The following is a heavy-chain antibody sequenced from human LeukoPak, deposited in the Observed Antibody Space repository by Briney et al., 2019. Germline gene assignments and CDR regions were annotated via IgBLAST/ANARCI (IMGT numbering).Heavy chain of an antibody. CDR3: ASGVGAGAKQTDAFDI. CDR2: IYPGDSDT. V-gene: IGHV5-51*01. CDR1: GYSFTSYW. D-gene: IGHD2-8*01. J-gene: IGHJ3*02. Sequence: GESLKISCKGSGYSFTSYWIGWVRQMPGKGLEWMGIIYPGDSDTRYSPSFQGQVTISADKSISTAYLQWSSLKASDTAMYYCASGVGAGAKQTDAFDIWGQGTMVTVSS.